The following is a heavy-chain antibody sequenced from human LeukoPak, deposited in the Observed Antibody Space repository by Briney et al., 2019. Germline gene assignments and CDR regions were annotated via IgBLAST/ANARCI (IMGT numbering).Heavy chain of an antibody. Sequence: SVKVSCKASGGTFSSHAISWVRQAPRQGLEWVGGIIPIFGTANYAQKFQGRVTITTDESTSTGYMELRSLRSDDTAVYYCARGDSGYDYGFDNWGQGTLVTVSS. CDR2: IIPIFGTA. D-gene: IGHD5-12*01. CDR1: GGTFSSHA. CDR3: ARGDSGYDYGFDN. V-gene: IGHV1-69*05. J-gene: IGHJ4*02.